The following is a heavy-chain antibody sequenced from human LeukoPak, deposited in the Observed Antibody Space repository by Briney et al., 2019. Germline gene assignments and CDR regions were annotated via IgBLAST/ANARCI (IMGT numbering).Heavy chain of an antibody. CDR2: IYYSGST. D-gene: IGHD6-19*01. J-gene: IGHJ4*02. CDR1: GGSISSYY. CDR3: ARGYSSGWSLMPDY. V-gene: IGHV4-59*01. Sequence: SETLSLTCTVSGGSISSYYWSWIRQPPGKGLEWIGYIYYSGSTNYNPSLQNRVTISVDTSKTQFSLKLSSVTAADTAVYYCARGYSSGWSLMPDYWGQGTLVTVSS.